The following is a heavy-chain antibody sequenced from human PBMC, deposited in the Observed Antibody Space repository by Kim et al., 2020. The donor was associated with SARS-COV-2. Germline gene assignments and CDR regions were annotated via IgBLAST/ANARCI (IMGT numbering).Heavy chain of an antibody. CDR2: IKQDGSEK. D-gene: IGHD1-26*01. CDR3: ARDSEWELPRGWFDP. J-gene: IGHJ5*02. Sequence: GGSLRLSCAASGFTFSSYWMSWVRQAPGKGLEWVANIKQDGSEKYYVDSVKGRFTISRDNAKNSLYLQMNSLRAEDTAVYYCARDSEWELPRGWFDPWGQGTLVTVSS. V-gene: IGHV3-7*01. CDR1: GFTFSSYW.